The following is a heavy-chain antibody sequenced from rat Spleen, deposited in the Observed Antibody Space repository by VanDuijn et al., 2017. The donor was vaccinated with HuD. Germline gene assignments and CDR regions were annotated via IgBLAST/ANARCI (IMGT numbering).Heavy chain of an antibody. J-gene: IGHJ3*01. CDR3: TTGGTIAAISSNWFAY. CDR2: ISYDGSST. V-gene: IGHV5-7*01. CDR1: GFTFSDYN. D-gene: IGHD1-2*01. Sequence: EVQLVESGGGLVQPGRSLKLSCAASGFTFSDYNMAWVRQAPKKGLEWVTTISYDGSSTYYRDSVKGRFTISRDNAKTTLYLQMDSLRSEDTATYYCTTGGTIAAISSNWFAYWGQGTLVTVSS.